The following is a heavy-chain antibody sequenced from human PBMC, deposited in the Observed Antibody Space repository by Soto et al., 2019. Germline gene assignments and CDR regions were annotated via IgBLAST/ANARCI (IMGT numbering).Heavy chain of an antibody. D-gene: IGHD6-13*01. J-gene: IGHJ4*02. V-gene: IGHV3-9*01. CDR3: AKPLGGSSWSLDY. Sequence: EVQRVESGGGLVQPGRSLRLSCAASGFTFDDYAMHWVRQAPGKGLEWVSGISWNSGSIGYADSVKGRFTISRDNAKNSLYLQMNSLRAEDTALYYCAKPLGGSSWSLDYWGQGTLVTVSS. CDR2: ISWNSGSI. CDR1: GFTFDDYA.